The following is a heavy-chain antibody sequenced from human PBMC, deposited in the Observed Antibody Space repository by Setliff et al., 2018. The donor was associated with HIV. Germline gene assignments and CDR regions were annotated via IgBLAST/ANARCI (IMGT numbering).Heavy chain of an antibody. CDR3: ARVISYCSGGSCPNYYFDY. D-gene: IGHD2-15*01. Sequence: VKVSCKASGGTFSSYAISWVRQAPGQGLEWMGGIIPIFGTANYAQKFQGRVTITTDESTSTAYMELSSLRSEDTAVYYCARVISYCSGGSCPNYYFDYWGQGTLVTVSS. CDR1: GGTFSSYA. CDR2: IIPIFGTA. V-gene: IGHV1-69*05. J-gene: IGHJ4*02.